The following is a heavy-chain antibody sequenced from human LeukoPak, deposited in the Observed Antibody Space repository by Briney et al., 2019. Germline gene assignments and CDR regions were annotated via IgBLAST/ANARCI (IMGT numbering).Heavy chain of an antibody. CDR3: ARDPPLVGATARFGDY. J-gene: IGHJ4*02. CDR1: GYTFTSYG. CDR2: ISAYNGNT. D-gene: IGHD1-26*01. Sequence: APVKVSRKASGYTFTSYGISWVRQAPGQGLEWMGWISAYNGNTNYAQKLQGRVTMTTDTSTSTAYMELRSLRSDDTAVYYCARDPPLVGATARFGDYWGQGTLVTVSS. V-gene: IGHV1-18*01.